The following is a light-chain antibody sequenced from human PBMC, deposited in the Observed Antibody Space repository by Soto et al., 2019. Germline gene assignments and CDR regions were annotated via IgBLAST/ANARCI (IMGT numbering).Light chain of an antibody. Sequence: SYELTQPPSVSVSPGQTARITCSGDALPNQYAYWYQQKPGQAPVLVIFKDSERPSGIPERFSGSSSGTTVTLTISGVQAEDEADYYCQSADSSITSVFGTGTKLTVL. CDR2: KDS. CDR1: ALPNQY. J-gene: IGLJ1*01. V-gene: IGLV3-25*03. CDR3: QSADSSITSV.